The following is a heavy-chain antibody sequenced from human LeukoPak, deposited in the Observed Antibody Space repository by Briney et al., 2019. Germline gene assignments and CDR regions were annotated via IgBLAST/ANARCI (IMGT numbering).Heavy chain of an antibody. D-gene: IGHD2-15*01. Sequence: SETLSLTCTVSGGSISSYYWSWIRQPPGKGLEWIGYIYYSGSTNYNPSLKSRVTISVDTSKNQFSLKLSSLTAADTAVYYCARRVVVVVAASGYAFDIWGQGTMVTVSS. J-gene: IGHJ3*02. CDR2: IYYSGST. CDR1: GGSISSYY. CDR3: ARRVVVVVAASGYAFDI. V-gene: IGHV4-59*08.